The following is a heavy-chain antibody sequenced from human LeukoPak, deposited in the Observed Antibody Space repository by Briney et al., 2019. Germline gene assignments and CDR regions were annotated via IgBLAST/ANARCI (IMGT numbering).Heavy chain of an antibody. CDR2: VFQTGRT. D-gene: IGHD3-3*01. J-gene: IGHJ5*02. CDR3: ARQTEEGQRVTVFGVVVMGCFDH. Sequence: PSETLSLTCTVAGDSFSGINGHWGWIRQPPGKGLEWIGSVFQTGRTYYNPSLKSRVTISIDTSRTQVSLNVTSVTAADTAIYYCARQTEEGQRVTVFGVVVMGCFDHWGQGSLVTVSS. CDR1: GDSFSGINGH. V-gene: IGHV4-39*07.